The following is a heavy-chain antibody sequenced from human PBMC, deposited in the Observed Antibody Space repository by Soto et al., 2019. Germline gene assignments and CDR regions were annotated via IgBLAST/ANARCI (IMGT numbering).Heavy chain of an antibody. CDR1: GFAFRTFG. J-gene: IGHJ4*02. V-gene: IGHV3-48*01. CDR3: AKDRPPDFLGNYYGSGSYSDLDY. D-gene: IGHD3-10*01. Sequence: GGSLRLSCAASGFAFRTFGMNWVRQALGKRPEWVSYISSDSSTINYADSVKGRSTISRDNSKNTLYLQMNSLRAEDTAVYYCAKDRPPDFLGNYYGSGSYSDLDYWGQGTLVTAPQ. CDR2: ISSDSSTI.